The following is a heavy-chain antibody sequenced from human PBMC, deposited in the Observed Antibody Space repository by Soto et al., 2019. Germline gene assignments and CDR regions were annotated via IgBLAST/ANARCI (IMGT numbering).Heavy chain of an antibody. CDR2: IYYSGST. J-gene: IGHJ4*02. V-gene: IGHV4-39*01. D-gene: IGHD4-17*01. CDR3: ATFYGDYVSY. CDR1: GGFISSSGNY. Sequence: ETLSHPCTGSGGFISSSGNYWGWIRQPPGKGLEWIVIIYYSGSTFYNPSLKSRVTISVDTSKNQFSLKLSSVTAADTAVYYCATFYGDYVSYWGQGTLVTVS.